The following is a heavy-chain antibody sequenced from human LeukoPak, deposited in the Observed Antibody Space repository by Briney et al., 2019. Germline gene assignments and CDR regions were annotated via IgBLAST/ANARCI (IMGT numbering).Heavy chain of an antibody. CDR2: ISGDGDST. V-gene: IGHV3-23*01. J-gene: IGHJ4*02. Sequence: GGSLRLSCAASGFTFSSYAMSWVRQAPGKGLEWVSAISGDGDSTFYADSVKGRFTISRDNSRNTLYLQMNSLRAEDTAVYSCAKDRARGGATDFDYWGQGTLVTVSS. CDR3: AKDRARGGATDFDY. D-gene: IGHD1-26*01. CDR1: GFTFSSYA.